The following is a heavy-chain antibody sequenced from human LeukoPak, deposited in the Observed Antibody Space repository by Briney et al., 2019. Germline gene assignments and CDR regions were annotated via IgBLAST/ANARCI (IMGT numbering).Heavy chain of an antibody. D-gene: IGHD4-11*01. CDR3: ARVTEDDAFDI. CDR1: GYSISSGYY. J-gene: IGHJ3*02. V-gene: IGHV4-38-2*02. Sequence: PSETLSLTCTVSGYSISSGYYWGWIRQPPGKGLEWIGSIYHSGSTYYNPSLKSRVTISVDTSKNQFSLKLSSVTAADTAVYYCARVTEDDAFDIWGQGTMVTVSS. CDR2: IYHSGST.